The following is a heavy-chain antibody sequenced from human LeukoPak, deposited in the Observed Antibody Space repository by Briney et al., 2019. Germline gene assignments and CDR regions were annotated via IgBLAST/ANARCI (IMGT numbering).Heavy chain of an antibody. CDR2: VNPNSGGT. J-gene: IGHJ4*02. V-gene: IGHV1-2*02. CDR3: ARDREYRSSSYPLDY. CDR1: GYTFTGYY. Sequence: ASVKVSCEASGYTFTGYYMHWVRQAPGQGLEWMGWVNPNSGGTNFAQKFQGRVTMTRDTSISTAYMELSGLRSDDTAVYFCARDREYRSSSYPLDYWGQGTLVTVSS. D-gene: IGHD6-6*01.